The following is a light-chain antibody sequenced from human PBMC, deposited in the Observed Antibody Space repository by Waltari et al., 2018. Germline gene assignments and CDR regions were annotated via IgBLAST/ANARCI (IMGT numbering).Light chain of an antibody. CDR3: QQYGSRWT. CDR2: QAS. J-gene: IGKJ1*01. CDR1: QSIGDS. V-gene: IGKV1-5*03. Sequence: DIQMTQSPSTLSASLGDRVTITCRASQSIGDSLAWYQQKPGKAPKRLVFQASTLERGGPSRFGGSGSGTEFTLTITSLQPDDVATYYCQQYGSRWTFGQGTKVEVK.